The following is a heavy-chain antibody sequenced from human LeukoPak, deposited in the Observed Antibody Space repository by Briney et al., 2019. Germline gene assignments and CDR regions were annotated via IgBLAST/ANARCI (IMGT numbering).Heavy chain of an antibody. CDR1: GGSFSGYY. Sequence: SETLSLTCAVYGGSFSGYYWSWIRQPAGKGLEWIGRIYTSGGTNYNPSLKSRVTMSVDTSKNQFSLKLSSVTAADTAVYYCARNPRGNYGLDNWFDPWGQGTLVTVSS. V-gene: IGHV4-59*10. CDR2: IYTSGGT. D-gene: IGHD1-7*01. CDR3: ARNPRGNYGLDNWFDP. J-gene: IGHJ5*02.